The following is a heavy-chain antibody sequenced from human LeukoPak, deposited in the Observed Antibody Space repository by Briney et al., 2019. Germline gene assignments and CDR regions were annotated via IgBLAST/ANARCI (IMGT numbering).Heavy chain of an antibody. D-gene: IGHD4-11*01. CDR3: AKGGSSYSEMDY. Sequence: GGSLRLSCAASGFTFSSYVVSWVRQAPGKGLEWVSGLSASGGLTYYADSVKGRFTISRDNSKNTLYLQMNSLRADDTAVYYCAKGGSSYSEMDYWGQGTLVTVSS. CDR1: GFTFSSYV. J-gene: IGHJ4*02. V-gene: IGHV3-23*01. CDR2: LSASGGLT.